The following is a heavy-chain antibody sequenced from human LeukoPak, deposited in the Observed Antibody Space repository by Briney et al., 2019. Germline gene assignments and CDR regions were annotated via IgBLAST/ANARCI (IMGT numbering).Heavy chain of an antibody. J-gene: IGHJ5*02. CDR3: ARGVAAAGTPRPNWFDP. D-gene: IGHD6-13*01. CDR1: GGSFSGYY. V-gene: IGHV4-34*01. Sequence: SETLSLTCAAYGGSFSGYYWSWIRQPPGKGLEWSGEINHSGSTNYNPSLKSRVTISVDTSKNQFSLKLSSVTAADTAVYYCARGVAAAGTPRPNWFDPWGQGPLVTVSS. CDR2: INHSGST.